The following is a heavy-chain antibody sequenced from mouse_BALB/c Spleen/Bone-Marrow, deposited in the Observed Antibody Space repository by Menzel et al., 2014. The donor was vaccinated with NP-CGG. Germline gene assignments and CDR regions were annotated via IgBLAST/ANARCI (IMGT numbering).Heavy chain of an antibody. D-gene: IGHD2-4*01. CDR2: IDTSDSYI. J-gene: IGHJ4*01. CDR3: ARGGHDFSLDY. CDR1: GYTFTDKW. Sequence: VQLQQSGAEFVMPGASVKMSCKASGYTFTDKWMHWVKQRPGQGLEWIGAIDTSDSYINYNQKFKGKASLTVDASSSTDNMHLSSLTSDDSAVYYCARGGHDFSLDYWGQGTSVIVSS. V-gene: IGHV1-69*01.